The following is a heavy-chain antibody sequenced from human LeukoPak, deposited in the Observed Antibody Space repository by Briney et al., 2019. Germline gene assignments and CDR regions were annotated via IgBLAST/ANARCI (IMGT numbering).Heavy chain of an antibody. D-gene: IGHD3-3*01. CDR2: IYTSGSN. J-gene: IGHJ6*04. Sequence: PSETLSLTCTVSGGSFSSGSYYWRWIRQPAGKGLESIGRIYTSGSNNYNPSLKSRISISVETSKNQFSLKLSSVTAADTAVYYCARTIFGVSQLGLDVWGKGTTVTVSS. CDR1: GGSFSSGSYY. CDR3: ARTIFGVSQLGLDV. V-gene: IGHV4-61*02.